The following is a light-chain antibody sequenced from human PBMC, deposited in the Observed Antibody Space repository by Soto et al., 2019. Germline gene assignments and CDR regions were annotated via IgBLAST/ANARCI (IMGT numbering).Light chain of an antibody. CDR1: QSVSSY. J-gene: IGKJ1*01. Sequence: EIVLTQSPATLSLSPGERATLSCRASQSVSSYLAWYRQNPGQAPRLLIYDTSNRASGIPDRFSGSGSGTDFTLTISSLEPEDFAVYYCLQDINYPWTFGQGTKVEIK. V-gene: IGKV3-11*01. CDR3: LQDINYPWT. CDR2: DTS.